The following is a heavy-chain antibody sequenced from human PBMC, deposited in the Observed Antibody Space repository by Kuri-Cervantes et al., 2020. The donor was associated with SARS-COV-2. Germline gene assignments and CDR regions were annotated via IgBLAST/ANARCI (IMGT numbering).Heavy chain of an antibody. J-gene: IGHJ6*03. D-gene: IGHD3-9*01. CDR2: ISYDGSNK. V-gene: IGHV3-30*03. Sequence: GGSLRLSCAASGFTFSSYAMHWVRQAPGKGLEWVALISYDGSNKYYADSVKGRFTISRDNSKNTVSLQMNSLRAEDTAVYYCARGLRYFDWLLIRPVSYYYYMDVWGKGTTVTVSS. CDR1: GFTFSSYA. CDR3: ARGLRYFDWLLIRPVSYYYYMDV.